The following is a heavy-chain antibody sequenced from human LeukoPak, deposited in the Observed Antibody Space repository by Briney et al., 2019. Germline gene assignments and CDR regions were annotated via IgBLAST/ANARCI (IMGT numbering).Heavy chain of an antibody. Sequence: SSETLSLTCTVSGYSISSGYYWGWIRQPPGKGLEWIGSIYHSGSTYYNPSLKSRVTISVDTSKNRFSLKLSSVTAADTAVYYCTRANDAFDIWGQGTMVTVSS. V-gene: IGHV4-38-2*02. CDR2: IYHSGST. CDR1: GYSISSGYY. CDR3: TRANDAFDI. J-gene: IGHJ3*02.